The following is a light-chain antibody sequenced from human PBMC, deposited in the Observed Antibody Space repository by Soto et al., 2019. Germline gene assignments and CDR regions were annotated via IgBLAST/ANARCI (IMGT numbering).Light chain of an antibody. CDR3: QQYNNWPPV. J-gene: IGKJ4*01. V-gene: IGKV3-15*01. CDR1: QSVSSN. CDR2: DAS. Sequence: EIVMTQSPATLSVSPGERATLSCRASQSVSSNLAWYRQKPGQAPRLLIYDASTRATGIPARFSGSGSGTEFTLTISSLQSEDFAVYSCQQYNNWPPVFGGGTKVEIE.